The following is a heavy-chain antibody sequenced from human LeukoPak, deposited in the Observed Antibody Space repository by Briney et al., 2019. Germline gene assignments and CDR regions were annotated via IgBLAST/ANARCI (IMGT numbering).Heavy chain of an antibody. CDR3: ARERADAFDI. V-gene: IGHV4-59*01. Sequence: SETLSLTCTVSGGSISSYYWSWIRQPPGKGLEWIGYIYYSGSTNYNPSLKSRVTISVDTSKDQFSLKLSSVTAADTAVYYCARERADAFDIWGQGTMVTVSS. CDR2: IYYSGST. CDR1: GGSISSYY. J-gene: IGHJ3*02.